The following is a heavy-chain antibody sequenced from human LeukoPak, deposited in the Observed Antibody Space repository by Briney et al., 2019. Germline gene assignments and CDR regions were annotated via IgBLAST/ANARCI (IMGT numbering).Heavy chain of an antibody. J-gene: IGHJ4*02. D-gene: IGHD3-9*01. CDR3: ATEKKGGDILTGYQYYFDY. CDR1: GYTFTSYG. CDR2: ISAYNGNT. V-gene: IGHV1-18*01. Sequence: GASVKVSCKASGYTFTSYGISWVRQAPGQGLEWMGWISAYNGNTNYAQKLQGRVTMTEDTSTDTAYMELSSLRSEDTAVYYCATEKKGGDILTGYQYYFDYWGQGTLVTVSS.